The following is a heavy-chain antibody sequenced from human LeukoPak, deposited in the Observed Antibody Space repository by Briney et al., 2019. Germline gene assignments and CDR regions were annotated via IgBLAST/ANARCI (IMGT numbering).Heavy chain of an antibody. D-gene: IGHD5-12*01. J-gene: IGHJ4*02. CDR2: ISGGGGST. Sequence: PGGSLRLSCAASGFTFSSYAMSWVRQAPGKGLEWVSAISGGGGSTYYADSVKGRFTISRDNSKNTLYLQMNSLRAEDTAVYYCASSRGYSGYFDYWGQGTLVTVSS. CDR1: GFTFSSYA. V-gene: IGHV3-23*01. CDR3: ASSRGYSGYFDY.